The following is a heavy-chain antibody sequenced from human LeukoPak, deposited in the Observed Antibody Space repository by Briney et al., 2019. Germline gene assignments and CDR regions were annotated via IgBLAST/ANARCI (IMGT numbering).Heavy chain of an antibody. Sequence: PSETLSLTCAVYGGSFSGYYWSWIRQPPGKGLEWIGEINHSGSTNYNPSLKSRVTISVDTSKNQFSLKLSSVTAADTAVYYCAKLNVGFGELSLDAFDIWGQGTMVTVSS. CDR2: INHSGST. J-gene: IGHJ3*02. CDR3: AKLNVGFGELSLDAFDI. V-gene: IGHV4-34*01. D-gene: IGHD3-10*01. CDR1: GGSFSGYY.